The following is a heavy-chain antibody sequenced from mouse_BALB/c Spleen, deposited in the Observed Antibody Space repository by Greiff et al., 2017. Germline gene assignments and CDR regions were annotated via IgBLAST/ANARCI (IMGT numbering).Heavy chain of an antibody. J-gene: IGHJ4*01. Sequence: VQLQQSGPGLVAPSQSLSITCTVSGFSLSRYSVHWVRQPPGKGLEWLGMIWGGGSTDYNSALTSRLSISKDNSKSQVFLKMNSLQTDDTAMYYCARTHVVATGYNYYAMDYGGQGTSVTVSS. V-gene: IGHV2-6-4*01. CDR3: ARTHVVATGYNYYAMDY. CDR1: GFSLSRYS. CDR2: IWGGGST. D-gene: IGHD1-1*01.